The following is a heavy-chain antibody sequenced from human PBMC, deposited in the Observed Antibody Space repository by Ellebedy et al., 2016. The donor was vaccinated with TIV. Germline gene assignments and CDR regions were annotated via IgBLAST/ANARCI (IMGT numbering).Heavy chain of an antibody. CDR1: GFTFSSYR. V-gene: IGHV3-33*01. J-gene: IGHJ4*02. D-gene: IGHD4-23*01. CDR2: IWSDGTTK. Sequence: GGSLRLXXAASGFTFSSYRMHWVRQAPGQGLEWVAVIWSDGTTKYSSDSVKCRFTISRVNSKNTLYLQMNSLRAEDTAVYYCAREIIYGGYYFDYWGQGTLVTVSS. CDR3: AREIIYGGYYFDY.